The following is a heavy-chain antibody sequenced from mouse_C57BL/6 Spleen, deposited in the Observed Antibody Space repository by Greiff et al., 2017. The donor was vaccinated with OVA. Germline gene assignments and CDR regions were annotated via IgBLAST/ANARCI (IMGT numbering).Heavy chain of an antibody. Sequence: DVMLVESGGDLVKPGGSLKLSCEASGFTFRRYGLYWVRRTPDKRLEWVAHLSSGGSYTSYPDSVKGGFTISRDNAKNTLYLQMSSLKSEDTAMYYCARHYYYDSRDYFDYWGQGTTLTVSS. V-gene: IGHV5-6*02. D-gene: IGHD1-1*01. CDR3: ARHYYYDSRDYFDY. CDR1: GFTFRRYG. CDR2: LSSGGSYT. J-gene: IGHJ2*01.